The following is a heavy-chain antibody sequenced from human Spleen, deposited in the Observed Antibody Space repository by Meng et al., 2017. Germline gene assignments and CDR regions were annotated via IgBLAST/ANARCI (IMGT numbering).Heavy chain of an antibody. Sequence: QVQLQLWGAGLLKPSGTLSLTCAVYGGSFSGYYWSWIRQPPGKGLEWIGEINHSGSTNYNPSLESRATISVDTSQNNLSLKLSSVTAADSAVYYCARGPTTMAHDFDYWGQGTLVTVSS. D-gene: IGHD4-11*01. CDR1: GGSFSGYY. CDR2: INHSGST. J-gene: IGHJ4*02. V-gene: IGHV4-34*01. CDR3: ARGPTTMAHDFDY.